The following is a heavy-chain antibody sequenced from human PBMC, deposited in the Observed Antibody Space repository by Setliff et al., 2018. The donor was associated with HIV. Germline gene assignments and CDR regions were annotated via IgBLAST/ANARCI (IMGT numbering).Heavy chain of an antibody. D-gene: IGHD5-18*01. Sequence: NPSETLSLTCTVSAGSISGSLYYWGWIRQPPGKGLEWIGSIFYTGSTYYSPSLKSRVTVSVDTSKNQFSLKLSSVTAADTAIYYCARPRGEYRSYDAFDIWGQGTVVTVSS. CDR2: IFYTGST. J-gene: IGHJ3*02. CDR3: ARPRGEYRSYDAFDI. CDR1: AGSISGSLYY. V-gene: IGHV4-39*01.